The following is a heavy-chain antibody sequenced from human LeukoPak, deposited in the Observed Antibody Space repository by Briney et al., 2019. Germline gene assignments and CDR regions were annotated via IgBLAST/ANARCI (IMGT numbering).Heavy chain of an antibody. Sequence: GGSLRLSCAASGFTFSSYWMSWVRQAPGKGLEWVANIKQDGSEKYYVDSVKGRFTISRDNAKNSLYLQMNNLRAEDTAVYYCARVGQIAAVDSIDYDYYYGMDVWGQGTTVTVSS. D-gene: IGHD6-13*01. V-gene: IGHV3-7*01. J-gene: IGHJ6*02. CDR1: GFTFSSYW. CDR2: IKQDGSEK. CDR3: ARVGQIAAVDSIDYDYYYGMDV.